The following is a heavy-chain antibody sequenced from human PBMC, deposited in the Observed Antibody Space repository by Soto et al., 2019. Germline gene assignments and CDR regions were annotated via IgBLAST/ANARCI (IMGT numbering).Heavy chain of an antibody. CDR2: ISGSGGST. CDR3: AKDRRFGYYDILTGFDY. CDR1: GFTFSSYA. V-gene: IGHV3-23*01. J-gene: IGHJ4*02. Sequence: GGSLRLSCAASGFTFSSYAMSWVRQAPGKGLEWVSAISGSGGSTYYADSVKGRFTISRDNSKNTLDLQMNSLRAEDTAVYYCAKDRRFGYYDILTGFDYWGQGTLVTVSS. D-gene: IGHD3-9*01.